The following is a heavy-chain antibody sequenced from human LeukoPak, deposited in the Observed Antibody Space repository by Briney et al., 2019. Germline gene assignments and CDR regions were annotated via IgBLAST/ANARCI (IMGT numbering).Heavy chain of an antibody. CDR2: IRSKAYGETA. Sequence: PGGSLRLSCTASGFTFGDYAMSWIRQAPGKELEWVGFIRSKAYGETADYAASVKGRFTISRDDSKAIASLQMNSLKTEDTAVYHCTRDRGAYNLYDYWGQGTLVTVSS. CDR1: GFTFGDYA. J-gene: IGHJ4*02. V-gene: IGHV3-49*03. CDR3: TRDRGAYNLYDY. D-gene: IGHD1-1*01.